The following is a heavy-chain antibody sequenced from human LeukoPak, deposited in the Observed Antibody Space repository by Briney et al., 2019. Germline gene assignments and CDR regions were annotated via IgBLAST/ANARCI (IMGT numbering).Heavy chain of an antibody. CDR1: GLILTTEW. V-gene: IGHV3-15*01. D-gene: IGHD6-19*01. CDR3: VTERAGAFED. Sequence: GGSLRLSCAASGLILTTEWMNWVRQTPGKGLEWGGLIKSKSNGETMHYAAPVKGRFTISRDDSKNTLFLQMNILQTEDTAMYYCVTERAGAFEDWGQGTLVTVSS. J-gene: IGHJ4*02. CDR2: IKSKSNGETM.